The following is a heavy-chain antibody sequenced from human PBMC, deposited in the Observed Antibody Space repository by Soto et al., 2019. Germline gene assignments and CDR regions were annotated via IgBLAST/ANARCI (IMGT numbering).Heavy chain of an antibody. D-gene: IGHD2-21*01. CDR2: INTDGTAA. CDR3: ARDLPTVINFDS. CDR1: GFTFSSYW. J-gene: IGHJ4*02. Sequence: LRLSCAASGFTFSSYWMHWVRQAPGKGLMWVSRINTDGTAANHADSVKGRFAISRDNAKNTLFLQMDSLRVEDTALYYCARDLPTVINFDSWGQGTVVTVSS. V-gene: IGHV3-74*01.